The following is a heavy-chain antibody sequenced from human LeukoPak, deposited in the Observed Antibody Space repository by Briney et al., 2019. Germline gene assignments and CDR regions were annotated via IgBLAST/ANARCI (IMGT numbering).Heavy chain of an antibody. V-gene: IGHV4-34*01. CDR2: INHSGST. CDR1: GGSFSGYY. D-gene: IGHD1-26*01. Sequence: SETLSLTCAVYGGSFSGYYWSWIRQPPGKGLEWIGEINHSGSTNYNPSHKSRVTISVDTSKNQFSLKLSSVTAADTAVYYCARGNLSGDYYYGMDVWGQGTTVTVSS. CDR3: ARGNLSGDYYYGMDV. J-gene: IGHJ6*02.